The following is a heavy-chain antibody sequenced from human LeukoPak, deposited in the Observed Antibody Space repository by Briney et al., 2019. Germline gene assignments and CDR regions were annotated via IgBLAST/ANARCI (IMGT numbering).Heavy chain of an antibody. D-gene: IGHD2-2*01. V-gene: IGHV3-74*01. CDR2: INSDGSST. Sequence: QPGGSLRLSCAASGFTFSSYWMHWVRQAQGKGLVWVSRINSDGSSTSYADSVKGRFTISRDNAKNTLYLQMNSLRAEDTAVYYCARDVPLRYYYGMDVWGQRTTVTVSS. CDR1: GFTFSSYW. J-gene: IGHJ6*02. CDR3: ARDVPLRYYYGMDV.